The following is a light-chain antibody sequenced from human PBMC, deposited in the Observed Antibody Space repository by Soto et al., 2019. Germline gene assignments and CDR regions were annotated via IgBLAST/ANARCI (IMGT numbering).Light chain of an antibody. CDR3: QKYGSSRWT. Sequence: EIVLTQSPGTLSLSPVERATLSCMASQSVSSSYLAWYQQKPGQAPRLLIYGASSRATGIPDRFSGSGSGTDFTLTISRLEPEDFAVYYCQKYGSSRWTFGQGTKVDIK. CDR2: GAS. CDR1: QSVSSSY. J-gene: IGKJ1*01. V-gene: IGKV3-20*01.